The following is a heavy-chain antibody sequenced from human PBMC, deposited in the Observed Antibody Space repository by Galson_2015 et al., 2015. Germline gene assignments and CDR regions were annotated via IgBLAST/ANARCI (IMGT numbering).Heavy chain of an antibody. J-gene: IGHJ6*02. CDR2: IWYDGSNK. CDR3: ARDADGSGSYYQVFGYYYGMDV. D-gene: IGHD3-10*01. Sequence: SLRLSCAASGFTFSSYGMHWVRQAPGKGLEWVAVIWYDGSNKYYADSVKGRFTISRDNSKNTLYPQMNSLRAEDTAVYYCARDADGSGSYYQVFGYYYGMDVWGQGTTVTVSS. V-gene: IGHV3-33*01. CDR1: GFTFSSYG.